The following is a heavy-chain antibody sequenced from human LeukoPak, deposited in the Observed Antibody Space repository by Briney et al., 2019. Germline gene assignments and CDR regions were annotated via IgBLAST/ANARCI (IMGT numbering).Heavy chain of an antibody. J-gene: IGHJ4*02. V-gene: IGHV4-39*07. CDR3: ASGVMVTAKYYFDY. CDR2: IYYSGST. CDR1: GGSISSSSYY. D-gene: IGHD2-21*02. Sequence: PSETLSLTCTVSGGSISSSSYYWGWIRQPPGKGLEWIGSIYYSGSTYYNPSLKSRVTISVDTSKNQFSLKLSSVTAADTAMYYCASGVMVTAKYYFDYWGQGTLVTVSS.